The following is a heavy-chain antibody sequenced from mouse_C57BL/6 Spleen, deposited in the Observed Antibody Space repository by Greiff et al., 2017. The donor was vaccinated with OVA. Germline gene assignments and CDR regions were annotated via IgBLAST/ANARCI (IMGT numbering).Heavy chain of an antibody. CDR2: ISSGSSTI. CDR1: GFTFSDYG. Sequence: EVQLVESGGGLVKPGGSLKLSCAASGFTFSDYGMHWVRQAPEKGLEWVAYISSGSSTIYYADTVKGRFTISRDNAKNTLFLQMTSLRSEDTAMYYCARRDDYYYGSIPYYAMDYWGQGTSVTVSS. D-gene: IGHD1-1*01. V-gene: IGHV5-17*01. CDR3: ARRDDYYYGSIPYYAMDY. J-gene: IGHJ4*01.